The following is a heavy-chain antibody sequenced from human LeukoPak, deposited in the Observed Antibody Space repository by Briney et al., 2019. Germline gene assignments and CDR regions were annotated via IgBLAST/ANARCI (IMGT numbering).Heavy chain of an antibody. J-gene: IGHJ4*02. CDR3: ARGLSRTRIAVAGTRGGY. Sequence: SETLSLTCTVSGGSISSGGYYWSWIRQPPGKGLEWIGYIYHSGSTYYNPSLKSRVTLSVDRSKNQFSLKLSSVTAADTAVYYCARGLSRTRIAVAGTRGGYWGQGTLVTVSS. D-gene: IGHD6-19*01. CDR1: GGSISSGGYY. CDR2: IYHSGST. V-gene: IGHV4-30-2*01.